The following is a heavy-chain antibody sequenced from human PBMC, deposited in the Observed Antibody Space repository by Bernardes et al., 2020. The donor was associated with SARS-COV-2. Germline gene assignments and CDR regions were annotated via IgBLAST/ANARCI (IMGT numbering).Heavy chain of an antibody. CDR2: IYPDGSTT. J-gene: IGHJ6*02. V-gene: IGHV3-74*01. CDR3: VRENDAMDV. CDR1: GFIFSRYW. Sequence: GSLRLSCAASGFIFSRYWADWVRQVPGKGLVWVSRIYPDGSTTTYADSVKGRFTISRDNAKSTLYLQMNSLRVEDTAVYYCVRENDAMDVWGQGTTVTVS.